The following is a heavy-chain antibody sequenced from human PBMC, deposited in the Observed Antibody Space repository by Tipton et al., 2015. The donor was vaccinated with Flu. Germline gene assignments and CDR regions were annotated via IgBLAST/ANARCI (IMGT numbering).Heavy chain of an antibody. CDR1: GDSISSDYY. D-gene: IGHD1-26*01. Sequence: TLSLTCDVSGDSISSDYYWGWIRQFPGKGLEWIGSVSRSGTTNYNPSLKSRVTISVDTSKNQFSLKLSSVTAADTAVYYCAREVGASYFDYWGQGTLVTVSS. V-gene: IGHV4-38-2*01. J-gene: IGHJ4*02. CDR3: AREVGASYFDY. CDR2: VSRSGTT.